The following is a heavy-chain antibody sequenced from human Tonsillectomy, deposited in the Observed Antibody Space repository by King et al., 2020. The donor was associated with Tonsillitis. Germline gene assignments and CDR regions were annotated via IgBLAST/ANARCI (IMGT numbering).Heavy chain of an antibody. CDR1: GFTFSSYG. J-gene: IGHJ4*02. D-gene: IGHD6-13*01. Sequence: QLVESGGGVVQPGRSLRLSCAAFGFTFSSYGMHWVRQAPGKGLEWVAVISDDGSNKYYADSVKGRFTISRDNSKNTLYLQMNSLRAEDTAVYYCAKRVQQLYYFDYWGQGTLVPVSS. V-gene: IGHV3-30*18. CDR2: ISDDGSNK. CDR3: AKRVQQLYYFDY.